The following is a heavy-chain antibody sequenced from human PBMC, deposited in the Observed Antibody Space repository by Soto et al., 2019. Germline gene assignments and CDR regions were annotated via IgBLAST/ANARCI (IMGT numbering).Heavy chain of an antibody. CDR1: GFTFSNYG. V-gene: IGHV3-33*01. CDR3: ARDLDY. CDR2: IWYDGSNK. J-gene: IGHJ4*02. Sequence: QVQLVESGGGVVQPGKSLRLSCAASGFTFSNYGMHWVRQAPGKGLEWVAVIWYDGSNKFYADSVKGRFTISRDNSKKTLYLQMNSLRAEDTAVYYCARDLDYWGQGTLVTVSS.